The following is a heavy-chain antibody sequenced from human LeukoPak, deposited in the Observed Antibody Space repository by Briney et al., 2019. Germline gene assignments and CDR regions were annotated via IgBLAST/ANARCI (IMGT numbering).Heavy chain of an antibody. CDR3: TRDRPQDYYDSSGYYYPPLFDY. Sequence: GGSLRLSCTASGFTFGDYAMSWVRQAPGKGLEWVGFIRSKAYGGTTEYAASVKGRFTISRDDSKSIAYLQMNSPKTEDTAVYYCTRDRPQDYYDSSGYYYPPLFDYWGQGTLVTVSS. J-gene: IGHJ4*02. CDR2: IRSKAYGGTT. V-gene: IGHV3-49*04. D-gene: IGHD3-22*01. CDR1: GFTFGDYA.